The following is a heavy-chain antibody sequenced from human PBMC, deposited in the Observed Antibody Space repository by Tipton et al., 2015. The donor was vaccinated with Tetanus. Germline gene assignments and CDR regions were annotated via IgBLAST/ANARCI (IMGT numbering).Heavy chain of an antibody. D-gene: IGHD2-2*02. J-gene: IGHJ4*02. CDR2: ITWNSGSI. V-gene: IGHV3-9*01. CDR1: GFTFDDYA. CDR3: AKDNGPRQQCATSSCYIDY. Sequence: SLRLSCAASGFTFDDYAMHWVRQAPGKGLEWVSSITWNSGSIGYADALKGRFTISRDNAKNSLYLQINSLTTEDTALYYCAKDNGPRQQCATSSCYIDYWGQGTLVTVSS.